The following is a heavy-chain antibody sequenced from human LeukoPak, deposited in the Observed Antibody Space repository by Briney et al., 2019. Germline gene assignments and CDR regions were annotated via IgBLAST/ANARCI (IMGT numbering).Heavy chain of an antibody. V-gene: IGHV3-21*01. J-gene: IGHJ4*02. Sequence: GGSLRLSCAASGFTFSSYSMNWVRQAPGKGLEWVSSISSSSSYIYYADSVRGRFTISRDNAKNSLYLQMNSLRAEDTAVYYCARDGERLYSSSWSSDYWGQGTLVTVSS. CDR1: GFTFSSYS. CDR3: ARDGERLYSSSWSSDY. CDR2: ISSSSSYI. D-gene: IGHD6-13*01.